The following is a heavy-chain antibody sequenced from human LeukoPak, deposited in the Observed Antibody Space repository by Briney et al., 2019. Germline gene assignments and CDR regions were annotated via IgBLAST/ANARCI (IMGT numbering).Heavy chain of an antibody. CDR2: ISWNSGRI. J-gene: IGHJ4*02. CDR1: GFTFDDYA. D-gene: IGHD3-3*01. V-gene: IGHV3-9*01. CDR3: ARGPPKYYDFWSGYYL. Sequence: GRSLRLSCAASGFTFDDYAMHWVRQAPGKGLEWVSGISWNSGRIGYADSVKGRFTISRDNAKNSLYLQMNSLRAEDTALYYCARGPPKYYDFWSGYYLWGQGTLVTVSS.